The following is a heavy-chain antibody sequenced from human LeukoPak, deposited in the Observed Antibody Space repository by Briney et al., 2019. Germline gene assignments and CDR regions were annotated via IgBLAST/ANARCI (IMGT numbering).Heavy chain of an antibody. V-gene: IGHV4-34*01. D-gene: IGHD6-19*01. CDR1: GGSFSGYY. Sequence: SETLSLTCAVYGGSFSGYYWSWIRQPPGKGLEWIGEINHSGSTNYNPSLKSRVTISVDTSKNQFSLKLSSVTAADTAVYYCASYIQTGGGGWYRGYYGMDVWGQGTTVTVSS. CDR2: INHSGST. CDR3: ASYIQTGGGGWYRGYYGMDV. J-gene: IGHJ6*02.